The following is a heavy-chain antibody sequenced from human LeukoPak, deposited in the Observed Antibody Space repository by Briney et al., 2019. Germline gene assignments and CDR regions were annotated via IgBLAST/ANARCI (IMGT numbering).Heavy chain of an antibody. Sequence: GGSLRLSCAASGSTFDDYAMHWVRQAPGKGLEWVSGISWNSGSIGYADSVKGRFTISRDNAKNSLYLQMNSLRAEDTALYYCAKSLNTIAWGAFDIWGQGTMVTVSS. CDR1: GSTFDDYA. D-gene: IGHD3-3*01. CDR2: ISWNSGSI. CDR3: AKSLNTIAWGAFDI. J-gene: IGHJ3*02. V-gene: IGHV3-9*01.